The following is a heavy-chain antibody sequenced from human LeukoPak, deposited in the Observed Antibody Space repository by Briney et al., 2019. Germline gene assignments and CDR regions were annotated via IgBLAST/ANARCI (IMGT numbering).Heavy chain of an antibody. D-gene: IGHD2-15*01. CDR1: GFFFSNSG. Sequence: PGGSLRLSCAASGFFFSNSGMHWVRQAPGKRLEWVAILPYDGNNENYADSVKGRFTASRDNSENTLYLQMNSLRSEDTAVYYCAKDGLYCTGGSCYNLLNSWGQGTLVIVSS. CDR3: AKDGLYCTGGSCYNLLNS. CDR2: LPYDGNNE. V-gene: IGHV3-30*18. J-gene: IGHJ4*02.